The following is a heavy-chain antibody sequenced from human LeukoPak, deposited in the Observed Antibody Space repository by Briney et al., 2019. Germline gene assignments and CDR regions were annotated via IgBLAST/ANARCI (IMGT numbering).Heavy chain of an antibody. CDR3: ASLYCSSTSCYHDAFDI. Sequence: ASVKVSCKASGYTFTSYYMHWVRQAPGQGLEWMGIINPSGGSTSYAQKFQGRVTMTRDTSISTAYMELSRLRSDDTAVYYCASLYCSSTSCYHDAFDIWGQGTMVTVSS. CDR1: GYTFTSYY. J-gene: IGHJ3*02. D-gene: IGHD2-2*01. V-gene: IGHV1-46*01. CDR2: INPSGGST.